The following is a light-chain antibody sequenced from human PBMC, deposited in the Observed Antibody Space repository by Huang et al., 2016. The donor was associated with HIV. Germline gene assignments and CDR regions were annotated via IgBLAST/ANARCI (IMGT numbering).Light chain of an antibody. CDR2: GAS. V-gene: IGKV3-15*01. Sequence: EIVMTQSPTTLSVSPGERVTLSCRASQRVGNNLAWYQQRPGQAPRLLIYGASTRPTGIPARFSGSGSGTEFTLTISSLQSEDFAFYYCLHYDNWPPYTFGQGTKLEMK. CDR1: QRVGNN. J-gene: IGKJ2*01. CDR3: LHYDNWPPYT.